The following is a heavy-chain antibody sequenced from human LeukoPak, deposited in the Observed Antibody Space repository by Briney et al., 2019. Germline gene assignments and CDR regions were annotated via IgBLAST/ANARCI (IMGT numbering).Heavy chain of an antibody. CDR1: GGSISSYY. Sequence: SETLSLTCTVSGGSISSYYWIWIRQPAGKGLEWIGRISTSGNTNYNPSLKSRVTLSVDTSKNQISLNLRSVTAADTAMYYCARTEVKYYYYGMDVWGQGTTVTVSS. J-gene: IGHJ6*02. V-gene: IGHV4-4*07. CDR2: ISTSGNT. CDR3: ARTEVKYYYYGMDV.